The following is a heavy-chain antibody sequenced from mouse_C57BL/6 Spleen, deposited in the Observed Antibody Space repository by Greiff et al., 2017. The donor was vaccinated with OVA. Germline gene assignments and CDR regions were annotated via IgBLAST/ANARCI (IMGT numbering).Heavy chain of an antibody. CDR1: GYTFTDYE. CDR2: IDPETGGT. V-gene: IGHV1-15*01. J-gene: IGHJ4*01. D-gene: IGHD2-1*01. Sequence: VQLQQSGAELVRPGASVTLSCKASGYTFTDYEMPWVKQTPVHGLEWIGAIDPETGGTAYNQKFKGTAILTADKSSSTAYMELRSLTSEDSAVYYCTRVYYGNFDAMDYWGQGTSVTVSS. CDR3: TRVYYGNFDAMDY.